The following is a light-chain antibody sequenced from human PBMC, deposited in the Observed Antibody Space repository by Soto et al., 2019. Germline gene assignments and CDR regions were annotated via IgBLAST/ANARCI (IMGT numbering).Light chain of an antibody. Sequence: QSALAQPASVSGSPGQSITISCTGTSSDIGRYNLVSWYQQYPGKAPKLVIYDVTKRPSGVSDRFSASTSGNTASLTSSGLQAEDEAEYYCCSHAGRGSVLFGGGTKVTVL. J-gene: IGLJ2*01. V-gene: IGLV2-23*02. CDR1: SSDIGRYNL. CDR3: CSHAGRGSVL. CDR2: DVT.